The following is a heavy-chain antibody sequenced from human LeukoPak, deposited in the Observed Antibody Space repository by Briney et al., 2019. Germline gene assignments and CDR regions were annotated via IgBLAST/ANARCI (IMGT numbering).Heavy chain of an antibody. J-gene: IGHJ4*02. Sequence: GGSLRLSCAASGFTFSSYNMNWVRQAPGKGLEWVSSISMTSTFIYYADSVKGRFTISRDNSKNTLYLQMNSLRVEDTAVYYCATPPTAYTSGSLGYWGQGTLVTVSS. CDR3: ATPPTAYTSGSLGY. CDR1: GFTFSSYN. V-gene: IGHV3-21*01. D-gene: IGHD3-22*01. CDR2: ISMTSTFI.